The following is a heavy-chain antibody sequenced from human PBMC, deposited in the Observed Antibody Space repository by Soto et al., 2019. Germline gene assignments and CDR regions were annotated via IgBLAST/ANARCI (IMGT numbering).Heavy chain of an antibody. CDR3: ARQYELFRGYSGYGVFPVGFDP. D-gene: IGHD5-12*01. J-gene: IGHJ5*02. Sequence: GESLKISCKGSGYSFTSYWIGWVRQMPGKGLEWMGIIYPGDSDTRYSPSFQGQVTISADKSISTAYLQWSSLKASDTAMYYCARQYELFRGYSGYGVFPVGFDPWGQGTLVTVSS. V-gene: IGHV5-51*01. CDR1: GYSFTSYW. CDR2: IYPGDSDT.